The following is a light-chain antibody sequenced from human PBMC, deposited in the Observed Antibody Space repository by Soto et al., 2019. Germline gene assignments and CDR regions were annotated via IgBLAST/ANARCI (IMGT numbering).Light chain of an antibody. CDR3: QQYNKWPGT. J-gene: IGKJ1*01. Sequence: EIVMTQSPATLSVSPGERATLSCRASQSVSRYLAWYQHKPGQAPRLLIYGTSTRATGIPARFSGSGSGTEFTLTISSLQSEDFAVYFCQQYNKWPGTFGQGTKVDIK. CDR2: GTS. V-gene: IGKV3-15*01. CDR1: QSVSRY.